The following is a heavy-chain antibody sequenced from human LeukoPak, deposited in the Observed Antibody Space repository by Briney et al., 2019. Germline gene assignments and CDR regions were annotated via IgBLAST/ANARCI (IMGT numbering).Heavy chain of an antibody. CDR1: GFTFDDYA. Sequence: PGGSLRLSCAASGFTFDDYAMHWVRQAPGKGLEWVSGISWNSGSIGYADSVKGRFTISRDNAKNSLYLQMNSLRAEDTALYYCAKDSGSGSYFNSLFYGMDVWGQGTTVTVSS. CDR3: AKDSGSGSYFNSLFYGMDV. D-gene: IGHD3-10*01. V-gene: IGHV3-9*01. J-gene: IGHJ6*02. CDR2: ISWNSGSI.